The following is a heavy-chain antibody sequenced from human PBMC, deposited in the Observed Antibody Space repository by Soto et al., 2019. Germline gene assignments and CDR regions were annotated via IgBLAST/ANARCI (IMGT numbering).Heavy chain of an antibody. Sequence: SVKVSCKASGGTFGSYAISWVRQAPGQGLEWMGGIIPIFGTANYAQKFQGRVTITADESTSTAYMELSSLRSEDTAVYYCARAGRSGYDLGYYYGMDVWGQGTTVTASS. CDR1: GGTFGSYA. D-gene: IGHD5-12*01. J-gene: IGHJ6*02. CDR3: ARAGRSGYDLGYYYGMDV. V-gene: IGHV1-69*13. CDR2: IIPIFGTA.